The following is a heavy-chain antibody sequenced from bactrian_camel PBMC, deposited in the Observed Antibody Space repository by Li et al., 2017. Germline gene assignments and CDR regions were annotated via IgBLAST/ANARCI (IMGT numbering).Heavy chain of an antibody. D-gene: IGHD4*01. V-gene: IGHV3S54*01. J-gene: IGHJ6*01. CDR1: GYTSGSRC. CDR3: AADYNLRPTPLCAAATGEATIATMNPPLDFGY. CDR2: IYTGNDDT. Sequence: HVQLVESGGGSVQAGGSLRLSCVASGYTSGSRCTGWFRQAPGKEREEVASIYTGNDDTYYADSVKGRFTISLDNAKNTLYLQMNSLKPEDTGTYYCAADYNLRPTPLCAAATGEATIATMNPPLDFGYWGQGTQVTVS.